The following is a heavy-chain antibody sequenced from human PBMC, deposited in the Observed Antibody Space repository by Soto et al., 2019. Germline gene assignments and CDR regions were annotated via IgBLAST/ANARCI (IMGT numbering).Heavy chain of an antibody. D-gene: IGHD3-10*01. CDR1: GGSFSGYY. V-gene: IGHV4-34*01. J-gene: IGHJ4*02. Sequence: SETLSLTCAVYGGSFSGYYWSWIRQPPGKGLEWIGEINHSGSTNYNPSLKSRVTISVDTSKNQFSLKLSSVTAADTAVYYCARGRDYYGSGSYYSAYYFEYWGQGTLVTVSS. CDR3: ARGRDYYGSGSYYSAYYFEY. CDR2: INHSGST.